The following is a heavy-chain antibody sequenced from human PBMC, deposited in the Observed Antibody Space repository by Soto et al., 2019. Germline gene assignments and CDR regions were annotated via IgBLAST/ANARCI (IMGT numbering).Heavy chain of an antibody. D-gene: IGHD3-3*01. CDR1: GGTFSSYA. CDR3: ATIFGVANWFDP. J-gene: IGHJ5*02. V-gene: IGHV1-69*13. CDR2: IIPIFGTA. Sequence: SVKVSCKASGGTFSSYAISWVRQAPGQGLEWMGGIIPIFGTANYAQKFQGRVTITADESTSTAYMELSSLRSDDTAVYYCATIFGVANWFDPWGQGTLVTVSS.